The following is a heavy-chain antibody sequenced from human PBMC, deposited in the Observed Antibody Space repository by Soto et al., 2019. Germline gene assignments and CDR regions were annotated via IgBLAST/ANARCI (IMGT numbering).Heavy chain of an antibody. Sequence: GGSLRLSCAASGFTFSSYAMSWVRQAPGKGLEGVSAISGSGGSTYYADSVKGRFTISRDNSKNTLYLQMNSLRAEDTAVYYCAKNLLGYSSSWYGDYWGQGTLVTVSS. J-gene: IGHJ4*02. D-gene: IGHD6-13*01. V-gene: IGHV3-23*01. CDR2: ISGSGGST. CDR3: AKNLLGYSSSWYGDY. CDR1: GFTFSSYA.